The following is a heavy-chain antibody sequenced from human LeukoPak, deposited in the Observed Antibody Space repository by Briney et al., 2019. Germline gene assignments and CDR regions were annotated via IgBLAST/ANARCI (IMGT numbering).Heavy chain of an antibody. V-gene: IGHV1-18*01. CDR2: ISAYNGNT. Sequence: GSVKVSCKASGYTFTSYGISWVRQAPGQGLEWMGWISAYNGNTNYAQKLQGRVTMTTDTSTSTAYMELRSLRSDDTAVYYCARGWHDRSGYYYVDAFDIWGQGTMVTVSS. J-gene: IGHJ3*02. CDR1: GYTFTSYG. D-gene: IGHD3-22*01. CDR3: ARGWHDRSGYYYVDAFDI.